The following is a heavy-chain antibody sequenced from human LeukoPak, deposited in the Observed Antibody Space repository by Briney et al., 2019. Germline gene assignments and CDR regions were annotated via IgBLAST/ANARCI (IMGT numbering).Heavy chain of an antibody. Sequence: SQTLSLTCTVSGGSISSGGYYWSWIRQPPGKGLEWIGYIYYSGSTNYNPSLKSRVTISVDTSKNQFSLKLSSVTAADTAVYYCARAEVYYYDSSGYYPDAFDIWGQGTMVTVSS. J-gene: IGHJ3*02. CDR2: IYYSGST. V-gene: IGHV4-61*08. D-gene: IGHD3-22*01. CDR3: ARAEVYYYDSSGYYPDAFDI. CDR1: GGSISSGGYY.